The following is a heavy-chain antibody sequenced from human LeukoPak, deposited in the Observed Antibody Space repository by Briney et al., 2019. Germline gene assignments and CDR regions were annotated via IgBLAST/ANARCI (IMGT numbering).Heavy chain of an antibody. J-gene: IGHJ6*02. Sequence: GGSLRLSCAASGFTFSNYAMSWVRQAPGKGLEWVSAISSSGGNTYYAADSVKGRFTISRDNSKNTLYLQMSSLRAEDTAVYYCASPIYSIQSYYYYGMDVWGQGTTVTVSS. D-gene: IGHD4-11*01. CDR3: ASPIYSIQSYYYYGMDV. V-gene: IGHV3-23*01. CDR2: ISSSGGNT. CDR1: GFTFSNYA.